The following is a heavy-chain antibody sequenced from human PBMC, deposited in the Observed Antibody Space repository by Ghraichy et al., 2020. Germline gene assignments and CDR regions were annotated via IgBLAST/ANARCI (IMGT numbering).Heavy chain of an antibody. D-gene: IGHD2-2*02. CDR1: GFTFSSYA. CDR2: ISGSGGST. V-gene: IGHV3-23*01. CDR3: AKDGSEYQLLYTGVDY. Sequence: GGSLRLSCAASGFTFSSYAMSWVRQAPGKGLEWVSAISGSGGSTYYADSVKGRFTISRDNSKNTLYLQMNSLRAEDTAVYYCAKDGSEYQLLYTGVDYWGQGTLVTVSS. J-gene: IGHJ4*02.